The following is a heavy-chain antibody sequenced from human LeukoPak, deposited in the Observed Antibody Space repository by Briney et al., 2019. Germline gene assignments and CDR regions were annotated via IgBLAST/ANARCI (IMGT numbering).Heavy chain of an antibody. CDR3: SRAKGIVGGAYYFDY. CDR1: GGSISSHY. V-gene: IGHV4-59*11. Sequence: SETLSLTCTVSGGSISSHYCSWIRQPPGKGLEWIGYIYYSGSTNYNPSLKRRVTISVATSKNQVSLKLSSVTAAASAVDYLSRAKGIVGGAYYFDYWGQGTLVTVSS. J-gene: IGHJ4*02. CDR2: IYYSGST. D-gene: IGHD3-3*02.